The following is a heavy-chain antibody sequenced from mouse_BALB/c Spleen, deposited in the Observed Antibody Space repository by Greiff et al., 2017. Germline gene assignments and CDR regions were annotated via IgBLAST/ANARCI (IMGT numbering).Heavy chain of an antibody. CDR1: GFTFSSYG. Sequence: EVKLMESGGDLVKPGGSLKLSCAASGFTFSSYGMSWVRQTPDKRLEWVATISSGGSYTYYPDSVKGRFTISRDNAKNTLYLQMSSLKSEETAMYYCARRGSSGYLFAYWGQGTLVTVSA. CDR2: ISSGGSYT. V-gene: IGHV5-6*02. J-gene: IGHJ3*01. D-gene: IGHD3-1*01. CDR3: ARRGSSGYLFAY.